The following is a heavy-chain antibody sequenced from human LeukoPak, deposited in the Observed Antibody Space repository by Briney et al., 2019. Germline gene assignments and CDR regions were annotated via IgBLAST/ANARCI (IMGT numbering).Heavy chain of an antibody. J-gene: IGHJ5*02. D-gene: IGHD5-12*01. CDR1: GGTFSSYA. V-gene: IGHV1-69*04. CDR2: IIPILGIA. Sequence: ASVKVSCKVSGGTFSSYAISWVRQAPGQGLEWMGRIIPILGIANYAQKFQGRVTITADKSTSTAYMELSSLRSEDTAVYYCAREPLYSGYDYGLNWFDPWGQGTLVTVSS. CDR3: AREPLYSGYDYGLNWFDP.